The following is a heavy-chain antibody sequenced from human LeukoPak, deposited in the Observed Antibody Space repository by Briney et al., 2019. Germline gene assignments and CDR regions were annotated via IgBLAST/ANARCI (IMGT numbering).Heavy chain of an antibody. D-gene: IGHD2-2*01. J-gene: IGHJ5*02. CDR2: IYYSGST. CDR3: ARRNVVVPAARGPYNWSDP. CDR1: GGSISSSSYY. V-gene: IGHV4-39*01. Sequence: SETLSLTCTVSGGSISSSSYYWGWIRQPPGKGLEWIGSIYYSGSTYYNPSLKSRVTISVDTSKNQFSLKLSSVTAADTAVYYCARRNVVVPAARGPYNWSDPWGQGTLVTVSS.